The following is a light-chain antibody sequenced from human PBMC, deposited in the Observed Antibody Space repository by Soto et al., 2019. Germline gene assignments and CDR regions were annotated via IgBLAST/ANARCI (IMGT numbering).Light chain of an antibody. CDR3: QQYDNLPLT. V-gene: IGKV1-33*01. CDR1: QDISNY. J-gene: IGKJ4*01. Sequence: DIQMTQSPSSLSASVGDRVTITCQASQDISNYLNWYQQKPGKAPKLLIYDESNLETGVPSRFSGSGYGTDFTFTISSLQPEDIATYYCQQYDNLPLTFGGGTKVEIK. CDR2: DES.